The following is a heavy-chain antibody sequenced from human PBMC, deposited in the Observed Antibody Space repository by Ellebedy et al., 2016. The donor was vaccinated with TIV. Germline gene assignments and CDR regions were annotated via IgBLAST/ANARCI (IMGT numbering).Heavy chain of an antibody. CDR1: GFIFSIYS. V-gene: IGHV3-48*02. CDR2: ITPSSDGM. Sequence: GESLKISCTASGFIFSIYSMPWVSQAPGKGLEWISYITPSSDGMYYADSVKGRFTISRDNAKSSLYLQMDSLRDEDTAVYYCVRDIGYYYGSSGDLFDYWGQGTLVTVSS. CDR3: VRDIGYYYGSSGDLFDY. D-gene: IGHD3-22*01. J-gene: IGHJ4*02.